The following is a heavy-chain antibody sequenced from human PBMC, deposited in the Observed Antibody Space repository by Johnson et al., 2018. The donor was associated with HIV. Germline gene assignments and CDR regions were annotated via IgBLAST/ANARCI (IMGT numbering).Heavy chain of an antibody. J-gene: IGHJ3*02. CDR1: GFTFDDFA. D-gene: IGHD1/OR15-1a*01. CDR2: ITWNSGSI. V-gene: IGHV3-9*01. CDR3: AKAQTSHSAFDI. Sequence: VQLVESGGGLVQPGRALRLSCAASGFTFDDFAMHWVRQAPGKGLEWVSGITWNSGSIAYADSVKGRFTISRDNAKNSLYLQMNSLRAEDTALYYCAKAQTSHSAFDIWGQGTLVIVSS.